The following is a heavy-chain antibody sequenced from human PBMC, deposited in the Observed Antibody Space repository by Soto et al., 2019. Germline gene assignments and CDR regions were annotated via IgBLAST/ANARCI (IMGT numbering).Heavy chain of an antibody. CDR3: TRNSGSYYYYYGMDV. J-gene: IGHJ6*02. CDR1: GFTFGDYA. V-gene: IGHV3-49*03. D-gene: IGHD1-26*01. Sequence: GGSLRLSSTASGFTFGDYAMSWFRQAPGKGLEWVGFIRSKAYGGTTEYAASVKGRFTISRDDSKSIAYLQMNSLKTEDTAVYYCTRNSGSYYYYYGMDVWGQGTTVTVSS. CDR2: IRSKAYGGTT.